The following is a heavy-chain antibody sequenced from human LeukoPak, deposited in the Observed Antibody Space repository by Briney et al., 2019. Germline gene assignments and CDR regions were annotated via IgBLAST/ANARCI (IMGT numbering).Heavy chain of an antibody. J-gene: IGHJ3*02. D-gene: IGHD4-23*01. CDR3: AKDPSDYVGAFDI. V-gene: IGHV3-23*01. CDR1: GFTFNNYP. CDR2: IGSSGGST. Sequence: PGGSLRLSCAASGFTFNNYPMSWVRQAPGKGLEWVSVIGSSGGSTHYADSVKGRFTISRDNSGNTLSLQMNSLRAEDTAVYYCAKDPSDYVGAFDIWGQGTMVSVSS.